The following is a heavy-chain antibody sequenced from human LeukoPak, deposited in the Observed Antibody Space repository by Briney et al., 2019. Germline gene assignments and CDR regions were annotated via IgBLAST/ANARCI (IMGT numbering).Heavy chain of an antibody. J-gene: IGHJ4*02. CDR3: ARLRAAQTYDY. Sequence: GGSLRPSCAGAEFTLSNYWMSWVRQAPGKGLEWVANIRQDGNEKYYVDSVKGRFTISRDNAKNSLYLQMNSLRAEDTAVYYCARLRAAQTYDYWGQGTLVAVSS. CDR1: EFTLSNYW. CDR2: IRQDGNEK. V-gene: IGHV3-7*04. D-gene: IGHD6-13*01.